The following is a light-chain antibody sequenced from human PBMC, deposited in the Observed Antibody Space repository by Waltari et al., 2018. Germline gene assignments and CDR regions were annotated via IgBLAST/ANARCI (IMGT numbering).Light chain of an antibody. J-gene: IGLJ3*02. CDR1: SGHSSNI. V-gene: IGLV4-69*01. CDR3: QTGGHGTWV. CDR2: VNSDGSH. Sequence: QLVVTQSPSASASLGASVKLTCTLSSGHSSNIIAWLQQQPEKGPRYLMKVNSDGSHSKGDDIPDRFSGSSSGAERYLTISSVQSEDEADYYCQTGGHGTWVFGGGTTLTVL.